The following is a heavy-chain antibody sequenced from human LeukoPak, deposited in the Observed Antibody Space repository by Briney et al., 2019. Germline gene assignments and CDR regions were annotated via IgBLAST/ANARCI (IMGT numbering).Heavy chain of an antibody. V-gene: IGHV4-38-2*02. J-gene: IGHJ4*02. CDR3: ARHCSGWLQSSFDY. D-gene: IGHD5-24*01. Sequence: PSETLSLTCTVSGYSISSDYYWGWIRQPPGKGLEWIGSIYYSGSSFDNPALKSRVTISADTSKNQFSLKLSSVTAADTAVYYCARHCSGWLQSSFDYWGQGTLVTVSS. CDR2: IYYSGSS. CDR1: GYSISSDYY.